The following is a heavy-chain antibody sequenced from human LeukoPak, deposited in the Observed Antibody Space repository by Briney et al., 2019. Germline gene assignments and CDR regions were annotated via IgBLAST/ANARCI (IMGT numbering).Heavy chain of an antibody. D-gene: IGHD5-24*01. CDR1: GFTFSRYG. CDR3: GSGRDGYTVDY. V-gene: IGHV3-33*03. J-gene: IGHJ4*02. Sequence: PGGSLRLSCAASGFTFSRYGMHWVRQAPGKGLEWVAVIWYDGSNKYYAESVKGRFTISRDNSKNTLYLQMNSLRADDTAVYYCGSGRDGYTVDYWGQGTLVTVSS. CDR2: IWYDGSNK.